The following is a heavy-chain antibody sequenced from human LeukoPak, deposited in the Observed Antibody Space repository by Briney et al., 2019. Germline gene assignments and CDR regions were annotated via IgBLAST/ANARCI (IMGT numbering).Heavy chain of an antibody. CDR3: SGHGSNSY. V-gene: IGHV3-23*01. J-gene: IGHJ4*02. Sequence: GGSLRLSCAASGFTFTNNALSWFRQTPGKGLEWVSDIRGGGDTYYAESVKGRFTISRDNSKNTLYLQMNSLRAEDTALYYASGHGSNSYWGQGTLVTVSS. CDR1: GFTFTNNA. D-gene: IGHD6-13*01. CDR2: IRGGGDT.